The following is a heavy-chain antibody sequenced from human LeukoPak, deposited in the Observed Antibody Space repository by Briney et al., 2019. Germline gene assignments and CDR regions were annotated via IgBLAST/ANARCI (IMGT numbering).Heavy chain of an antibody. CDR1: GFTFSSYA. J-gene: IGHJ4*02. Sequence: GVSLRLSCAASGFTFSSYAMHWVRQAPGKGLEWVAVISYDGSNKYYADSVKGRFTISRDNSKNTLYLQMNSLRAEDTAVYYCARDFGGQWLVLGYYFDYWGQGTLVTVSS. CDR2: ISYDGSNK. V-gene: IGHV3-30*01. D-gene: IGHD6-19*01. CDR3: ARDFGGQWLVLGYYFDY.